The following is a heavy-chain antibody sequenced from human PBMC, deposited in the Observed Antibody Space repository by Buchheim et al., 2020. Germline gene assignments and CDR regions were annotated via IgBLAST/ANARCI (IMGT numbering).Heavy chain of an antibody. D-gene: IGHD5-24*01. J-gene: IGHJ6*02. V-gene: IGHV4-30-4*01. Sequence: QVQLQESGPGLVKPSETLSLTCFVSGGSISSGDYYWSWIRQPPGKGLEWIGYIYYSGSTYYNPSLKSRVTISVDTSKNQFSLKLSSVTAADTAVYYCARLKRWLQLIYYGMDVWGQGTT. CDR2: IYYSGST. CDR1: GGSISSGDYY. CDR3: ARLKRWLQLIYYGMDV.